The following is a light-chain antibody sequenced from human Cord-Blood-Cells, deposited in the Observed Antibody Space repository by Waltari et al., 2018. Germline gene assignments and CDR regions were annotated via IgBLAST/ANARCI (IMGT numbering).Light chain of an antibody. Sequence: DIQMTQSPSSLSASVGDRVTITCRASQGISNYLAWFQQKPGKAPKSLIYAASSLQSGVPSKFHVSCSATYFPLTIRSLHPEYFTSYYFPPSHNSPFTFFPFPPLYLPLT. V-gene: IGKV1-16*02. CDR2: AAS. CDR1: QGISNY. J-gene: IGKJ4*01. CDR3: PPSHNSPFTFFPFPPLYLPLT.